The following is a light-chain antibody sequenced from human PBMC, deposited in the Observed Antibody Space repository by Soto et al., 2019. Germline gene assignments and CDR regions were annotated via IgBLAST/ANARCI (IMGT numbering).Light chain of an antibody. CDR1: QVISNY. J-gene: IGKJ2*01. CDR3: QQYDNLPPYT. V-gene: IGKV1-33*01. CDR2: DAS. Sequence: DIQMTQSPSSLSASVGDRVTITCQASQVISNYLNWYQQKPGKATNLLIYDASNLEIGVPSRFSGSGSGTDFTFTISSLQPEDIARYYCQQYDNLPPYTFGQGTKLEIK.